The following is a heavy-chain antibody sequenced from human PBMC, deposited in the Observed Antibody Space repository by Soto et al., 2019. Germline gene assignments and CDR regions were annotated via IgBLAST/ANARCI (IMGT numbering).Heavy chain of an antibody. CDR3: AKDPSSSWYSDYYYYMDV. D-gene: IGHD6-13*01. J-gene: IGHJ6*03. Sequence: QVQLVESGGGVVQPGRSLRLSCAASGFTFSSYGMHWVRQAPGKGLEWVAVISYDGSNKYYADSVKGRFTISRDNSKNTLYLKMNSLRAEDTAVYYCAKDPSSSWYSDYYYYMDVWGKGTTVTVSS. CDR2: ISYDGSNK. CDR1: GFTFSSYG. V-gene: IGHV3-30*18.